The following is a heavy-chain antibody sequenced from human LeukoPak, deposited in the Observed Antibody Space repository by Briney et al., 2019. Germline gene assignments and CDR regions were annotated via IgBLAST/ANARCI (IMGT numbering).Heavy chain of an antibody. J-gene: IGHJ4*02. D-gene: IGHD3-9*01. Sequence: GGSLRLSCAASGFTFSSYAMSWVRQAPGKGLEWVSAISGSGGSTYYADSVKGRFTISRDNSKNTLYLQMNSLRAEDTAVYYCAKCILTGYYRGDGVGLGYWGQGTLVTVSS. CDR2: ISGSGGST. CDR3: AKCILTGYYRGDGVGLGY. V-gene: IGHV3-23*01. CDR1: GFTFSSYA.